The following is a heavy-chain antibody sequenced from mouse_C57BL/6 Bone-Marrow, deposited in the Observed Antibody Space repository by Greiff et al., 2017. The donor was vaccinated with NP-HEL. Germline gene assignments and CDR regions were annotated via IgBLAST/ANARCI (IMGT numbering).Heavy chain of an antibody. Sequence: EVKLQESGGDLVKPGGSLKLSCAASGFTFSSYGMSWVRQTPDKRLEWVATISSGGSYTYYLDSVKGRFTISRDNAKNTLYLQMSSLKSEDTAMYYCARRRASAMDYWGQGTSVTVSS. V-gene: IGHV5-6*02. D-gene: IGHD3-3*01. CDR3: ARRRASAMDY. CDR1: GFTFSSYG. J-gene: IGHJ4*01. CDR2: ISSGGSYT.